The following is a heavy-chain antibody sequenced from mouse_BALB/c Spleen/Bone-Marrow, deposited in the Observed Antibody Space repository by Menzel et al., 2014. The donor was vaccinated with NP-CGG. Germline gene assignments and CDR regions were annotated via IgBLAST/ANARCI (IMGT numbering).Heavy chain of an antibody. D-gene: IGHD1-1*01. CDR2: IYPGDGDT. CDR1: GYAFSSPW. CDR3: ASGSSSFAY. Sequence: QVQLQQSGPELVKPGASVKISCKASGYAFSSPWMNWVKQRPGQGLEWIGRIYPGDGDTNYNGKFKGKATLTADKSSSTAYMQLSSLTSVDSAVYFCASGSSSFAYWGQGTLVTVSA. J-gene: IGHJ3*01. V-gene: IGHV1-82*01.